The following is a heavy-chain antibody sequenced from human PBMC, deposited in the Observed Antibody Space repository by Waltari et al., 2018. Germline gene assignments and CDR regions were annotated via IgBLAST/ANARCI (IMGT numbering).Heavy chain of an antibody. CDR3: VGSRNHDWFDP. D-gene: IGHD3-10*01. V-gene: IGHV3-15*01. Sequence: EVQLVESGGGLVKTGGCLRLSCEASGFIFDAAWMTGLRQAPGKGLEWVGRIKSKTNGGTADYAAPVKGRFTISRDDSKNMVYLQMNSLKTEDTAVYYCVGSRNHDWFDPCGQGTLVTVSS. J-gene: IGHJ5*02. CDR2: IKSKTNGGTA. CDR1: GFIFDAAW.